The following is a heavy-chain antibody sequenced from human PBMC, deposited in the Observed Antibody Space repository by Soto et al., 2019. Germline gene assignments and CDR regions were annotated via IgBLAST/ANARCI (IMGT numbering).Heavy chain of an antibody. Sequence: PGGSLRLSCAASGFTFSNAWMNWVRQAPGKGLEWVGRIKSKTDGGTTDYAAPVKGRFTISRDDSKNTLYLQMNSLKTEDTAVYYCTTDRGYSGYDWIDYYYGMDVWGQGTTVTVSS. V-gene: IGHV3-15*07. CDR2: IKSKTDGGTT. J-gene: IGHJ6*02. D-gene: IGHD5-12*01. CDR1: GFTFSNAW. CDR3: TTDRGYSGYDWIDYYYGMDV.